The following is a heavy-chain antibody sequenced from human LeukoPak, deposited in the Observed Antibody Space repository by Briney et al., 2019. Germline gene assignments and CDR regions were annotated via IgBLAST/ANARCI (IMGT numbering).Heavy chain of an antibody. Sequence: ASVKVSCKASGYTFTSYYMHWVRQAPGQGLEWMGIINPSGGSTSYAQKFQGRVTMTRDMSTSTVDMELSSLRSEDTAVYYCASRNLDAFDIWGQGTMVTVSS. V-gene: IGHV1-46*01. J-gene: IGHJ3*02. CDR1: GYTFTSYY. CDR3: ASRNLDAFDI. CDR2: INPSGGST. D-gene: IGHD4-11*01.